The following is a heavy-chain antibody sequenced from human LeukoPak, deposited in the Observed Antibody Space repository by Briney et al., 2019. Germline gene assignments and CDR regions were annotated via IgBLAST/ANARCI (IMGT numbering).Heavy chain of an antibody. CDR1: GYSISSGYY. CDR3: ARLINRSLFDY. CDR2: IYTSGTT. J-gene: IGHJ4*02. D-gene: IGHD1-26*01. Sequence: KPSETLSLTCAVSGYSISSGYYWSWIRQPAGKELEWIGRIYTSGTTIYNPSLQSRVTISLDISKNQVSLKLSSVTATDAAVYYCARLINRSLFDYWGQGTLVTVSS. V-gene: IGHV4-61*02.